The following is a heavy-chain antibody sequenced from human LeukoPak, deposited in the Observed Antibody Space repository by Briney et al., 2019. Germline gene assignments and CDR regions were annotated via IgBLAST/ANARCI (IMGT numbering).Heavy chain of an antibody. J-gene: IGHJ4*02. CDR1: GGTFSSYA. Sequence: SVKVSCKASGGTFSSYAISWVRQAPGQGLEWMGGIIPIFGTANYAQKFQGRVTITADKSTSTAYMELSSLRSEDTAVYYCARHRAVRVYFDYWGQGTLVTVSS. V-gene: IGHV1-69*06. CDR2: IIPIFGTA. CDR3: ARHRAVRVYFDY. D-gene: IGHD6-19*01.